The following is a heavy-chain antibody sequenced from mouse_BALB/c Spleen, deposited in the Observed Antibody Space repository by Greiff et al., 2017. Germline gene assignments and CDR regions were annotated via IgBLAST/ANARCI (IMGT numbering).Heavy chain of an antibody. Sequence: VKLMESGAELAKPGASVKMSCKASGYTFTSYWMHWVKQRPGQGLEWIGYINPSTGYTEYNQKFKDKATLTADKSSSTAYMQLSSLTSEDSAVYYCATVVARYFDVWGEGTTVTVSS. D-gene: IGHD1-1*01. CDR2: INPSTGYT. CDR1: GYTFTSYW. CDR3: ATVVARYFDV. V-gene: IGHV1-7*01. J-gene: IGHJ1*01.